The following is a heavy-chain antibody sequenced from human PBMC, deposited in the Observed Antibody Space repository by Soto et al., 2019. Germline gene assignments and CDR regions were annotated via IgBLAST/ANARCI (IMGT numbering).Heavy chain of an antibody. J-gene: IGHJ6*03. CDR2: IYYSGST. Sequence: SETLSLTCTVSGGSISSYYWSWIRQPPGKGLEWIGYIYYSGSTNYNPSLKSRVTISVDTSKNQFSLKLSSVTAADTAVYYCARDWVERGEYYYYYYMDVWGKGTTVTVSS. D-gene: IGHD1-1*01. CDR3: ARDWVERGEYYYYYYMDV. CDR1: GGSISSYY. V-gene: IGHV4-59*01.